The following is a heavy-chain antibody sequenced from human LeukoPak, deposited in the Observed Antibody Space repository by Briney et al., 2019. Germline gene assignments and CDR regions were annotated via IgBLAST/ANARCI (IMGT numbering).Heavy chain of an antibody. CDR3: ARGILQQQLVAS. J-gene: IGHJ4*02. Sequence: ASVKVSCEASGYTFNDYYIHWMRQAPGLGLEWLGWVNPKSGGTKYAQKLQGRLTMTRETDTSTAYMELGGLRSDDTAIYYCARGILQQQLVASWGQGTLVTVSS. CDR2: VNPKSGGT. V-gene: IGHV1-2*02. CDR1: GYTFNDYY. D-gene: IGHD6-13*01.